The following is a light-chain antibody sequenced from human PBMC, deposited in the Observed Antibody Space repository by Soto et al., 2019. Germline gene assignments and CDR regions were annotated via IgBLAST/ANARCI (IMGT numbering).Light chain of an antibody. CDR3: QQSYSMPPIT. CDR1: QNINSN. Sequence: DIAMTQSPSSLSASVGDRVTITCRASQNINSNLNWYQQKPGKAPMLLIYGASILQSGVPSRFGGSGSGTDFTLTISSLQPEDFATYYCQQSYSMPPITFGQGTRLE. V-gene: IGKV1-39*01. CDR2: GAS. J-gene: IGKJ5*01.